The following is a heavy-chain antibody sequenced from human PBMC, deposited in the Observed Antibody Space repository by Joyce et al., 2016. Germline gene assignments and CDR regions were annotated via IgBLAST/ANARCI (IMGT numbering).Heavy chain of an antibody. D-gene: IGHD3-10*01. CDR2: IIPMFGTP. CDR1: GGTFRNYG. CDR3: AANYRNGSEPED. J-gene: IGHJ4*02. V-gene: IGHV1-69*01. Sequence: QVQLVQSGAEVKKPGSSVKVSCKASGGTFRNYGISWGRQAPGQGLEWMGGIIPMFGTPTYAQKFQGRVTISVDEFTSKVYMEVSRLRSEDRAVYYCAANYRNGSEPEDWGQGTLVIVSS.